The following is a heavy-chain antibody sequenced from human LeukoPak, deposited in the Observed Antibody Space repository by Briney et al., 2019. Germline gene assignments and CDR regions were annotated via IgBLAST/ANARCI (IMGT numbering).Heavy chain of an antibody. Sequence: GGSLRLSCAASGFTFSSYSMNWVRQAPGKGLEWVSYISSSSSTIYYADSVKGRFTISRDNAKNSLYLQMNSLRAEDTAVYYCARGLGYYDSGAFDIWGQGTMVTVSS. J-gene: IGHJ3*02. CDR3: ARGLGYYDSGAFDI. CDR1: GFTFSSYS. V-gene: IGHV3-48*01. CDR2: ISSSSSTI. D-gene: IGHD3-22*01.